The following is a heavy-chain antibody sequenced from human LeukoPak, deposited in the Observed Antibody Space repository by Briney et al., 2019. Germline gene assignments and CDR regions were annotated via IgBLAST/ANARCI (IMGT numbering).Heavy chain of an antibody. D-gene: IGHD6-13*01. V-gene: IGHV4-59*08. Sequence: SETLSLTCTVSGGSISSYYWSWIRQPPGKGLEWIGYIYYSGSTNYNPSLKSRVTISVDTSKNQFSLKLSSVTAADTAVYYCARFSRYSSSWPDYWGQGTTVTVSS. CDR1: GGSISSYY. CDR2: IYYSGST. J-gene: IGHJ4*03. CDR3: ARFSRYSSSWPDY.